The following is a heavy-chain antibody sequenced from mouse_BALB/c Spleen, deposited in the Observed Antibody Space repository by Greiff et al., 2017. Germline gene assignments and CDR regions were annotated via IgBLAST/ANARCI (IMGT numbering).Heavy chain of an antibody. D-gene: IGHD3-3*01. CDR3: AREGRDIYAMDY. CDR1: GDSITSCY. Sequence: EVMLVESGPSLVKPSQTLSLTCSVTGDSITSCYWNWIRKFPGNKLEYMGYISYSGSTYYNPSLISRISITRDTSKNQYYLKLNSVTTEDTATYYCAREGRDIYAMDYWGQGTSVTVSS. V-gene: IGHV3-8*02. J-gene: IGHJ4*01. CDR2: ISYSGST.